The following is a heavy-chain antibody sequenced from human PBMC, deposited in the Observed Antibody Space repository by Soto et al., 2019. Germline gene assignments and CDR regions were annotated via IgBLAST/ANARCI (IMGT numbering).Heavy chain of an antibody. D-gene: IGHD1-26*01. CDR3: ARDHIRVFRGSYLVDY. J-gene: IGHJ4*02. V-gene: IGHV1-18*01. CDR1: GYTFTSYG. CDR2: ISAYNGNT. Sequence: QVQLVQSGAEVKKPGASVKVSCKASGYTFTSYGISWVRQAPGQGLEWMGWISAYNGNTNYAQKLQGRVTMTTDTATSTAYMELRSLRSDDTAVYYCARDHIRVFRGSYLVDYWGQGTLVTVSS.